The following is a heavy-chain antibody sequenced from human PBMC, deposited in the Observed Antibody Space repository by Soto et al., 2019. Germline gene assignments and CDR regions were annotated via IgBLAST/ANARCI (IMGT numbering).Heavy chain of an antibody. D-gene: IGHD2-15*01. Sequence: SETLSLTCAVSGGSISSSNWWSWVRQPPGKGLEWIGEIYHSGSTNYNPSLESRVTISVDKSKNQFSLKLSSVTAADTAVYYCARAPNYCSGGSCYSDAFDIWGQGTMVTVSS. CDR2: IYHSGST. V-gene: IGHV4-4*02. CDR1: GGSISSSNW. CDR3: ARAPNYCSGGSCYSDAFDI. J-gene: IGHJ3*02.